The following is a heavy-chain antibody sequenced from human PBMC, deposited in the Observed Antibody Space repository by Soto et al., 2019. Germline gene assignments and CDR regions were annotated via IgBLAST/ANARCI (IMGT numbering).Heavy chain of an antibody. CDR2: IIPIFGTA. V-gene: IGHV1-69*06. J-gene: IGHJ5*02. D-gene: IGHD3-3*01. Sequence: SVNVSCKASGGTFSSYAISWVRRGPGQGLECMGGIIPIFGTANYAQKFQGRVTITADKSTSTAYMELSSLRSEDTAVYYCAREGITIFGVVPDNWFDPWGQGTLVTVSS. CDR1: GGTFSSYA. CDR3: AREGITIFGVVPDNWFDP.